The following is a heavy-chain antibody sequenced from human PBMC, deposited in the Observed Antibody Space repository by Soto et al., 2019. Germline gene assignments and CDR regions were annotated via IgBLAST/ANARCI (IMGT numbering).Heavy chain of an antibody. Sequence: SETLSLTCTVSGASITFGGYSWSWIRQTPGKGLEWIGYINHLETTFYNPSFESRLTLSIDRAKTQFSLKLHSMSAADRAVYFCARGGGSDSFDYWGQGILVTAPQ. J-gene: IGHJ4*02. D-gene: IGHD1-26*01. CDR1: GASITFGGYS. CDR2: INHLETT. CDR3: ARGGGSDSFDY. V-gene: IGHV4-30-2*01.